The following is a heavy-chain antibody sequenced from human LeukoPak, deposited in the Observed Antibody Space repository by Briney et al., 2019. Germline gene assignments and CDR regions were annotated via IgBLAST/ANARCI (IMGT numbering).Heavy chain of an antibody. D-gene: IGHD4-17*01. J-gene: IGHJ5*02. CDR2: IYYSGST. CDR1: GGSISSYY. Sequence: PSETLSLSCTVSGGSISSYYWSWIRQPPGKGLEWVGYIYYSGSTNYNPSLKRRVTISVDTSKNKFSLKLSSVTAADTAVYYCARASGEGFRFDPWGQGTLVTVSS. CDR3: ARASGEGFRFDP. V-gene: IGHV4-59*01.